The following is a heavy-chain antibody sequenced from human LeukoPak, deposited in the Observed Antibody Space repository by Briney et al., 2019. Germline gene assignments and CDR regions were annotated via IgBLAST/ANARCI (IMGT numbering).Heavy chain of an antibody. CDR2: ITSSGTYI. V-gene: IGHV3-21*01. Sequence: GGSLRLSCAASGFTFSNYNMNWVRQAPGKAMEWVSSITSSGTYIFYADSVKGRFTISRDNAKNSLYLQMNSLRAEDTAVYYCARGWQWLGYFQHWGQGTLVTVSS. CDR3: ARGWQWLGYFQH. J-gene: IGHJ1*01. CDR1: GFTFSNYN. D-gene: IGHD6-19*01.